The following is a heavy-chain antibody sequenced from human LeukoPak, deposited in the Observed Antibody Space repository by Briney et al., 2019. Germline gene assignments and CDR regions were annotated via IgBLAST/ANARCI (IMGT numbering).Heavy chain of an antibody. CDR2: IKQDGSEK. CDR3: AREGFYFFDF. CDR1: GFTFTNNF. Sequence: PGGSLRLSCAASGFTFTNNFMSWVRQVPGKGLEWVANIKQDGSEKTYADSVRGRFTIFRDNAKDSVYLQMNSLRAEGSAIYYCAREGFYFFDFWGQGTLVTVSS. J-gene: IGHJ4*01. V-gene: IGHV3-7*01.